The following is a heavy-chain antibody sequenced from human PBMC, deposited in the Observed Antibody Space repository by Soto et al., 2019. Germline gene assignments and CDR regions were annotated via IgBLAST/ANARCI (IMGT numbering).Heavy chain of an antibody. CDR1: GFTFSSYA. J-gene: IGHJ4*02. CDR3: AARLSGSYRGPIDY. Sequence: PGGSLRLSCAASGFTFSSYAMSWVRQAPGKGLEWVSAISGSGGSTYYADSVKGRFTISRDNSKNTLYLQMNSLRAEDTAVYYCAARLSGSYRGPIDYWGQGTLVTVSS. D-gene: IGHD1-26*01. CDR2: ISGSGGST. V-gene: IGHV3-23*01.